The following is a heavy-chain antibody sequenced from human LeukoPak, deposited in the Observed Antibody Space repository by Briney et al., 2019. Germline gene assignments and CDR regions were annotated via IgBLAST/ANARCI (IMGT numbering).Heavy chain of an antibody. CDR1: GFTFSSYD. CDR3: ARNYYDSSGYYFDY. D-gene: IGHD3-22*01. J-gene: IGHJ4*02. CDR2: ISYDGTNK. V-gene: IGHV3-30*03. Sequence: QPGRSLRLSCAASGFTFSSYDLHWVRQAPGKGLEWVAVISYDGTNKYYTDSVKGRFTISRDNAKNSLYLQMNSLRAEDTAVYHCARNYYDSSGYYFDYWGQGTLVTVSS.